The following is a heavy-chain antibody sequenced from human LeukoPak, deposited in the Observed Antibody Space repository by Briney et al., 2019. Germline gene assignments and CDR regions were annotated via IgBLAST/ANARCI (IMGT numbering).Heavy chain of an antibody. D-gene: IGHD3-10*01. CDR1: GFTFSSYG. V-gene: IGHV3-30*02. CDR2: IRYDGSNK. Sequence: PGGSLRLSCGASGFTFSSYGMHWVRQAPGKGLEWVAFIRYDGSNKYYADSVKGRFTISRDNSKNTLYLQMNSLRAEDTAVYYCAKDRGGLWSYFDYWGQGTLVTVSS. CDR3: AKDRGGLWSYFDY. J-gene: IGHJ4*02.